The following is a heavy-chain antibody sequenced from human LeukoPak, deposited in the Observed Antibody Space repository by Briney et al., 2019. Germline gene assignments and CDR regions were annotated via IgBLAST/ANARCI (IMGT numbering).Heavy chain of an antibody. Sequence: GGSRRLSCPPSEFTFTIYAMGWVRPAPRDWLEWVSPIIDSVRSTYYADSVKGRFTISRDNSKNTLYLQMNSLRGEDTAVYYCAKDKAAYCGGDCYLYYYGMDVWGQGTTVTVSS. D-gene: IGHD2-21*02. V-gene: IGHV3-23*01. CDR3: AKDKAAYCGGDCYLYYYGMDV. J-gene: IGHJ6*02. CDR2: IIDSVRST. CDR1: EFTFTIYA.